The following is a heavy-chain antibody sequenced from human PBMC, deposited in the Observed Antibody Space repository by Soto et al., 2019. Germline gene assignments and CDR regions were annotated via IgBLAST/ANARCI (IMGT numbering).Heavy chain of an antibody. CDR1: GGAFSSYA. D-gene: IGHD1-26*01. CDR3: ARDSGSPTRIPTTYYGMDV. CDR2: IIPIFGTA. J-gene: IGHJ6*02. Sequence: ASVKVSCKASGGAFSSYAISWARQAPGQGLEWIGGIIPIFGTANYAQKFQGRVTITADESTSTAYMELSSLRSEDTAVYYCARDSGSPTRIPTTYYGMDVWGQGTTVTVSS. V-gene: IGHV1-69*13.